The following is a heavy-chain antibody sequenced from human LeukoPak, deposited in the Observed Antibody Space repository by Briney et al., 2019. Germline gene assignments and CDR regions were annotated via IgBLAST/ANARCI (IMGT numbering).Heavy chain of an antibody. V-gene: IGHV3-15*01. CDR3: TPLCDCYHNDAY. J-gene: IGHJ1*01. CDR2: IKANAAGGTT. Sequence: GGSLRLSCTASGITFTNDWMSWVRQAPGKGLEWVGLIKANAAGGTTEYGAPVTGRFSISRDDSKDTLYLQMNSLKTEDTAVYYCTPLCDCYHNDAYWGRGTLVTVSS. D-gene: IGHD2-21*01. CDR1: GITFTNDW.